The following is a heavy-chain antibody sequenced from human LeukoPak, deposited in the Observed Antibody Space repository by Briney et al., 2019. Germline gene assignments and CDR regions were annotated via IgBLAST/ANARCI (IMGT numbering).Heavy chain of an antibody. Sequence: PGGSLRLSCAVSGFTVSSNYMSWVRQAPGMGLEWVSVIYSGGSTYYADSVKGRFTISRDNSKNTLYLQMNSLRAEDTAVYYCARENSGSPTLGFDNWGQGTLVTVSS. D-gene: IGHD1-26*01. CDR1: GFTVSSNY. CDR2: IYSGGST. J-gene: IGHJ4*02. CDR3: ARENSGSPTLGFDN. V-gene: IGHV3-53*01.